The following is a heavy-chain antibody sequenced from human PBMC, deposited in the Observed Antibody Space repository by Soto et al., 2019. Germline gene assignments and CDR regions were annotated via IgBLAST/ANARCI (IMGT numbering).Heavy chain of an antibody. CDR2: ISWNSGSI. D-gene: IGHD2-15*01. J-gene: IGHJ4*02. Sequence: EVQLVESGGGLVQPGRSLRLSCAASGFTFDDYAMHWVRQAPGKALEWVSGISWNSGSIGYADSVKGRFTISRDNAKNSLYLQMNSLRAEDTALYYCAKGVAAWGYFDYWGQGTLVTVSS. CDR1: GFTFDDYA. CDR3: AKGVAAWGYFDY. V-gene: IGHV3-9*01.